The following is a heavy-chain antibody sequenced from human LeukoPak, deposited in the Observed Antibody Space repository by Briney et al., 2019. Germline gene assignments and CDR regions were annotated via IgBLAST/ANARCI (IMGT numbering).Heavy chain of an antibody. D-gene: IGHD4-17*01. V-gene: IGHV3-33*01. J-gene: IGHJ6*02. CDR2: IWYDGSNK. CDR3: ASDYGDYYNYGMDV. CDR1: GFTFSSYG. Sequence: PGGSLRLSCAASGFTFSSYGMHWVRQAPGKGLEWVAVIWYDGSNKYYADSVKGRFTISRDNSKNTLYLQMNSLRAEDTAVYYCASDYGDYYNYGMDVWGQGTTVTVSS.